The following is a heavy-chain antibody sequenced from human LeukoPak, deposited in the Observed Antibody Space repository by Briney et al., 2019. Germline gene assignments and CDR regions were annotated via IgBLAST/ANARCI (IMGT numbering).Heavy chain of an antibody. Sequence: PSETLSLTCTVSGGSISSGGYYWSWIRQHPGKGLEWIGYIYYSGSTYYNPSLKSRVTISVDTSKNQFSLKLSSVTAADTAVYYWARGGKEQLVDTLPHFDYWGQGTLVTVSS. CDR2: IYYSGST. CDR3: ARGGKEQLVDTLPHFDY. J-gene: IGHJ4*02. CDR1: GGSISSGGYY. V-gene: IGHV4-31*03. D-gene: IGHD6-6*01.